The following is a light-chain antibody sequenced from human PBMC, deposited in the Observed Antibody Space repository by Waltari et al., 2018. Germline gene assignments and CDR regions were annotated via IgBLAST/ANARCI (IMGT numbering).Light chain of an antibody. CDR3: QQYGISVMCT. CDR1: QSLTSRY. J-gene: IGKJ2*02. V-gene: IGKV3-20*01. Sequence: EFVLTQSPDTLSLSPGERATLSCRASQSLTSRYLAWYPRKPGQAPRLLIYGASSRAAGMPIRFSGRWYGTDVTGTISRLEPEDYAVDYCQQYGISVMCTFGHGTKLETK. CDR2: GAS.